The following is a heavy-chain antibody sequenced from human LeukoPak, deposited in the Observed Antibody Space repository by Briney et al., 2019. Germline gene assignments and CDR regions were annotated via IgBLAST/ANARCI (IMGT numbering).Heavy chain of an antibody. CDR1: GLTFSSYW. J-gene: IGHJ4*02. D-gene: IGHD3-3*01. CDR3: ARSGEYYDFWSGYSVKDY. V-gene: IGHV3-74*01. Sequence: GGSLRLSCAASGLTFSSYWMHWVRQAPGKGLVWVSRINSDGSSTSYADSVKGRFTTSRDNAKNTLYLQMNSLRAEDTAVYYCARSGEYYDFWSGYSVKDYWGQGTLVTVSS. CDR2: INSDGSST.